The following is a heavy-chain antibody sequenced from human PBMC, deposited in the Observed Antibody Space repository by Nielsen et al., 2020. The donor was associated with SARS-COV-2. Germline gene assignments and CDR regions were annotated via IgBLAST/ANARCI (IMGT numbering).Heavy chain of an antibody. CDR3: ARGLGYGYLSYYYYMDV. CDR1: GGSISSGDYY. CDR2: IYYSGST. J-gene: IGHJ6*03. D-gene: IGHD5-18*01. V-gene: IGHV4-30-4*01. Sequence: SETLSLTCTVSGGSISSGDYYWSWIRQPPGKGLEWIGYIYYSGSTYYNPSLKSRVTISVDTSKNQFSLKLSSVTAADTAVYYCARGLGYGYLSYYYYMDVWGKGTTVTVSS.